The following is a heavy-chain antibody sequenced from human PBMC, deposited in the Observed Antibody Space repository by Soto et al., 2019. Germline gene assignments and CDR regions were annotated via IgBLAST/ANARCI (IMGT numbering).Heavy chain of an antibody. J-gene: IGHJ6*02. Sequence: QVQLVQSGAEVKKPGSSVKVSCKASGGTFSSYAISWVRQAPGQGLEWMGGVIPIFGTANYAQKFQGRVTITADESKSTAYMELSSLRSEDTAVYYCARQVVVAAVFRYYYYGMDVWGQGTTVTVSS. CDR3: ARQVVVAAVFRYYYYGMDV. CDR1: GGTFSSYA. CDR2: VIPIFGTA. V-gene: IGHV1-69*01. D-gene: IGHD2-15*01.